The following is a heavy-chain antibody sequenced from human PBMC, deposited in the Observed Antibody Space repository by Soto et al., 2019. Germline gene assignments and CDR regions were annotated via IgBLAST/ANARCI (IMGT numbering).Heavy chain of an antibody. Sequence: QVQLQESGPGLVKPSGTLSLTCVVSGGSIRSSHWWSWVRQPPGKGLEWIGEIFHIGHPNYNPSLKGRVTISLDQSKNQFSLNMTSVTAADTAVFYCARREYGMDVWGQGTTVTVSS. D-gene: IGHD1-26*01. CDR3: ARREYGMDV. CDR2: IFHIGHP. CDR1: GGSIRSSHW. J-gene: IGHJ6*02. V-gene: IGHV4-4*02.